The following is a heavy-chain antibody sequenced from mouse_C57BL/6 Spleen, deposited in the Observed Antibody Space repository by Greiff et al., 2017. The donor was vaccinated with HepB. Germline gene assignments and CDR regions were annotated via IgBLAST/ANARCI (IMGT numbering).Heavy chain of an antibody. Sequence: EVKLVESGGGSVKPGGSLKLSCAASGFTFSSYAMSWVRQTPEKRLEWVATISDGGSYTYYPDNVKGRFTISRDNAKNNLYLQMSHLKSEDTAMYYCARGLLRTWFAYWGQGTLVTVSA. CDR3: ARGLLRTWFAY. CDR2: ISDGGSYT. J-gene: IGHJ3*01. CDR1: GFTFSSYA. D-gene: IGHD2-3*01. V-gene: IGHV5-4*03.